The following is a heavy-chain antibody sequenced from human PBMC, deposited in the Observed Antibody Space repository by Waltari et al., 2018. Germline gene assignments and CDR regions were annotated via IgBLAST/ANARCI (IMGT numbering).Heavy chain of an antibody. CDR3: ARTVAGFIGSWYFDL. CDR1: GDSISSSSYY. Sequence: LQLQESGPGLVKPSATLSLTCTGSGDSISSSSYYWGWIRQPPGKGPEWIASIYYSGSTYYNPSLKSRVTISVDTSKNQFSLKLSSVTAADTAVYYCARTVAGFIGSWYFDLWGRGTLVTVSS. V-gene: IGHV4-39*01. J-gene: IGHJ2*01. D-gene: IGHD6-19*01. CDR2: IYYSGST.